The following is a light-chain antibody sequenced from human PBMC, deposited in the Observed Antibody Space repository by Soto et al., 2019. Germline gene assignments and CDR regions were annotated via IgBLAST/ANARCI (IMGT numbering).Light chain of an antibody. V-gene: IGLV2-14*03. CDR2: DVS. CDR1: SSDVGGYNY. Sequence: QSALTQPASVSGSPGQSIIISCTGTSSDVGGYNYVSWYQHHPGKAPKLIIYDVSNRPSGVSIRFSGSKSDNTASLTISGLQPEDEADYHCSSYTTSNTRQIVFGTGTKLTVL. J-gene: IGLJ1*01. CDR3: SSYTTSNTRQIV.